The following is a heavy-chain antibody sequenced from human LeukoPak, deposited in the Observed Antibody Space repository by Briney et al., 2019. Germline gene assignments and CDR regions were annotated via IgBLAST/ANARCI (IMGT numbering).Heavy chain of an antibody. CDR2: IYRRGDT. V-gene: IGHV3-53*01. Sequence: GGSLRLSCAVSGFTFSSYSMNWVRQAPGKGLEWVSVIYRRGDTDYADSVKGRFSVSRDSYGNTLYLQMNSLRGEDTAVYYCAKVYSARTYAFDMWGQGTVVSVSA. D-gene: IGHD6-6*01. CDR1: GFTFSSYS. CDR3: AKVYSARTYAFDM. J-gene: IGHJ3*02.